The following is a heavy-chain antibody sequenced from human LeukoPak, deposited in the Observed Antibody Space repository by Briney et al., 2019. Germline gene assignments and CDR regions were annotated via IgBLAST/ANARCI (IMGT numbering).Heavy chain of an antibody. J-gene: IGHJ1*01. CDR3: ASGTPKLTGYYLRAEYFQH. V-gene: IGHV4-59*01. CDR2: IYYSGST. D-gene: IGHD3-9*01. CDR1: GGSISSYY. Sequence: PSETLSLTCTVSGGSISSYYWSWIRQPPGKGLEWIGYIYYSGSTNYDPSLKSRVTISVDTSKNQFSLKLSSVTAADTAVYYCASGTPKLTGYYLRAEYFQHWGQGTLVTVSS.